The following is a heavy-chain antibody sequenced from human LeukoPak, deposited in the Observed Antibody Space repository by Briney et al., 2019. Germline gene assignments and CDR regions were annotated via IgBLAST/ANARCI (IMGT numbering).Heavy chain of an antibody. D-gene: IGHD2/OR15-2a*01. V-gene: IGHV3-7*05. J-gene: IGHJ4*02. CDR2: IKEAGSEE. Sequence: GGSLRLSCVDSEFTFRNYWMTWVRQAPGKGLEWVAHIKEAGSEEYYEGSVQGRFTISRDNAKRSLYLQMNSLRDEDTVVYHCARALYGYFNYWGQGTLVTVSS. CDR3: ARALYGYFNY. CDR1: EFTFRNYW.